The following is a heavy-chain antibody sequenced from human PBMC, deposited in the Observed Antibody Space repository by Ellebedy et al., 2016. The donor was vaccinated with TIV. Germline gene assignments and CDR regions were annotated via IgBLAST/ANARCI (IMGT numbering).Heavy chain of an antibody. CDR2: IKTDGSET. CDR3: VGFGVFNL. Sequence: PGGSLRLSCAAWGFSFSNFWMSWVRQAPRKGLEWVAHIKTDGSETYYVDSVKGRFTISRENAKNALFLQMDGLRVDDSAVYYCVGFGVFNLWGQGAPVTVSS. V-gene: IGHV3-7*01. CDR1: GFSFSNFW. D-gene: IGHD3-3*01. J-gene: IGHJ5*02.